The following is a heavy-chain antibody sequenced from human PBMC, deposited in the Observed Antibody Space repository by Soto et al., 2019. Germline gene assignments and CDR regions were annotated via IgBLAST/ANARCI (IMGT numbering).Heavy chain of an antibody. CDR2: IYHSGST. Sequence: PSETLSLTCYVSGYSISIRYYWGWMRQPPGKGLEWIGSIYHSGSTYYSPSLKSRVTISVDTSKNQFSLKLNSVAAADTAVYYCARSGYPPTYRFDLWGRGTLVTVSS. V-gene: IGHV4-38-2*01. CDR3: ARSGYPPTYRFDL. J-gene: IGHJ2*01. CDR1: GYSISIRYY. D-gene: IGHD3-3*01.